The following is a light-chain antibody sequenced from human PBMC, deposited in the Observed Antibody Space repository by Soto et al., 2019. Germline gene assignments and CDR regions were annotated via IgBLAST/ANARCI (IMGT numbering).Light chain of an antibody. CDR2: DAS. CDR1: QSISNS. Sequence: DIQMTQSPSSLSASVGDRVTITCRASQSISNSLNWYRQKPGKAPKLLIFDASSLQSGVPSRFSGSGSRTDFTLTISSLQPEDFATYYCQQSYNTPRTFGQGTKVEIK. CDR3: QQSYNTPRT. V-gene: IGKV1-39*01. J-gene: IGKJ1*01.